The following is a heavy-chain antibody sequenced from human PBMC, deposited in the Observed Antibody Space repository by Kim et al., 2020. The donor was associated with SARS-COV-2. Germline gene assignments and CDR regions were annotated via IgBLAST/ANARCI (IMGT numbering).Heavy chain of an antibody. J-gene: IGHJ4*02. CDR3: ARDRGIAVAGED. CDR1: GGTFSSYA. D-gene: IGHD6-19*01. V-gene: IGHV1-69*04. CDR2: IIPILGIA. Sequence: SVKVSCKASGGTFSSYAISWVRQAPGQGLEWMGRIIPILGIANYAQKFQGRVTITADKSTSTAYMELSSLRSEDTAVYYCARDRGIAVAGEDWGQGTLVTVSS.